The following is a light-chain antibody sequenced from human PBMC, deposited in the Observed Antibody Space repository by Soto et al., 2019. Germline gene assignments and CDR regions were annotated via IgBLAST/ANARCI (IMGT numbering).Light chain of an antibody. J-gene: IGKJ4*01. CDR1: QNIRSN. Sequence: EIRMSQSPSTVSASQGERVTLSCRASQNIRSNLVWYQQKPGQPPRLLIFGASNRATGIPDRFSGSGSGTDFNFTIGSLQPDDFATYYCQQYNSSPLTFGGGTKV. CDR2: GAS. CDR3: QQYNSSPLT. V-gene: IGKV3D-15*01.